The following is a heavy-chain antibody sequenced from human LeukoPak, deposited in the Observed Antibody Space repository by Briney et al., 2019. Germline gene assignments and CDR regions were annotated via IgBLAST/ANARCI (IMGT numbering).Heavy chain of an antibody. Sequence: GGSLRLSCAASGFTFADYAMSWVRQAPGKGLEWVSSISDSGGSTYYADSVKGRFTISRDSSKNTLYLQMNSLRAEDTAVYYCARRVYYFDCWGQRALVTVSS. D-gene: IGHD2-8*01. J-gene: IGHJ4*02. CDR1: GFTFADYA. CDR3: ARRVYYFDC. V-gene: IGHV3-23*01. CDR2: ISDSGGST.